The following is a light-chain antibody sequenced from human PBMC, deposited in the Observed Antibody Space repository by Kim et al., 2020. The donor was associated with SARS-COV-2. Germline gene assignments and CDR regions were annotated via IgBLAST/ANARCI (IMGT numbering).Light chain of an antibody. J-gene: IGLJ3*02. CDR2: YNS. Sequence: PGETARLNDSVDNVEDKGVHGYQQKPGRAPVLVICYNSERPSRIPDRFSGSSSGNTATLTISRVEAGDEADYYCHVWDAYSDPSEVFGGGTQLTVL. CDR3: HVWDAYSDPSEV. V-gene: IGLV3-21*04. CDR1: NVEDKG.